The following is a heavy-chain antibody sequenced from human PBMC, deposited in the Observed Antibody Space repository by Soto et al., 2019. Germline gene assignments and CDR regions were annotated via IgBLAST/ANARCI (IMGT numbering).Heavy chain of an antibody. CDR3: ARERDIAAYWYLDL. J-gene: IGHJ2*01. CDR1: GFTFSSYG. Sequence: QVQLVESGGGVVQPGRSLRLSCAASGFTFSSYGMHWVRQAPGKGLEWLAVIWYDGSNKYYADSVKGRFTISRDNSKNTLYLQMNSLRAADTAVYYCARERDIAAYWYLDLGGRGTLVTVSS. CDR2: IWYDGSNK. V-gene: IGHV3-33*01. D-gene: IGHD6-13*01.